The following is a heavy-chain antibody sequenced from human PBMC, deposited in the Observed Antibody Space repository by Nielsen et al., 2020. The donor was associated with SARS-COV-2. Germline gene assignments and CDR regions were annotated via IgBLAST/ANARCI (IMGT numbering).Heavy chain of an antibody. D-gene: IGHD5-12*01. Sequence: KVSCKGSGYSFTSYWISWVRQMPGKGLEWMGRIDPSDSYTNYSPSFQGHVTISADKSISTAYLQWSSLKASDTAMYYCARREIVATITGYYYYGMDVWGQGTTVTVSS. J-gene: IGHJ6*02. CDR2: IDPSDSYT. CDR3: ARREIVATITGYYYYGMDV. CDR1: GYSFTSYW. V-gene: IGHV5-10-1*01.